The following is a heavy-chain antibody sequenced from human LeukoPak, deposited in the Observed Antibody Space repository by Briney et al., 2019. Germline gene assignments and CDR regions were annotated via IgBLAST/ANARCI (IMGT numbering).Heavy chain of an antibody. D-gene: IGHD2-15*01. Sequence: EASVKVSCKVSGYTLTELSMHWVRQAPGKGLEWMGGFDPEDGETIYAQKFQGRVTMTEDTSTDTAYMEVSSLRSEDTAVYYCARDSCSGGSCKERDAFDIWGQGTMVTVSS. CDR2: FDPEDGET. CDR1: GYTLTELS. J-gene: IGHJ3*02. CDR3: ARDSCSGGSCKERDAFDI. V-gene: IGHV1-24*01.